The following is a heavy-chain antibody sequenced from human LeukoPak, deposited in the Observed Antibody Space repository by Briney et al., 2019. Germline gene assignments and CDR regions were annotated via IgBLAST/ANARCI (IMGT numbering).Heavy chain of an antibody. V-gene: IGHV4-59*11. CDR3: ARDNWNSRRYYYYMDV. D-gene: IGHD1-7*01. CDR2: IYYSGSA. CDR1: GGSISSHY. Sequence: SETLSLTCTVSGGSISSHYWSWIRQPPGKGLEWIGYIYYSGSANYNPSLKSRVTISVDTSKNQFSLKLSSVTAADTVVYYCARDNWNSRRYYYYMDVWGKGTTVTVSS. J-gene: IGHJ6*03.